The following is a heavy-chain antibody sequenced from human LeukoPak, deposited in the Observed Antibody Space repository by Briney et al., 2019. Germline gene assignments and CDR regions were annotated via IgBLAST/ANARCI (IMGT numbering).Heavy chain of an antibody. CDR2: IYTSGST. CDR3: ATDSSSWSYFDY. V-gene: IGHV4-4*07. D-gene: IGHD6-13*01. CDR1: GGSISSYY. J-gene: IGHJ4*02. Sequence: SETLSLTCTVSGGSISSYYWSWIRQPAGKGLEWIGRIYTSGSTNYNPSLKSRVTMSVDTSKNQFSLKLSSVTAADTAVYYCATDSSSWSYFDYWGQGTLVTVSS.